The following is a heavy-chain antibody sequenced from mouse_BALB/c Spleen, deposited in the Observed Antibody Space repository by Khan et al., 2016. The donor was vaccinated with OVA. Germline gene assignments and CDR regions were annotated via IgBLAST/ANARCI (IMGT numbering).Heavy chain of an antibody. CDR1: GYTFTSYV. J-gene: IGHJ3*01. CDR2: VYPFNDDT. CDR3: APVGSYYVSFAY. V-gene: IGHV1S136*01. D-gene: IGHD1-1*01. Sequence: EVQLQQSGPELVKPGASVKMSCKASGYTFTSYVMHWVKQKPGLGLEWIGYVYPFNDDTKYNEKFKGKSTLTSDKSSNTAYMELSSLTSEDTAVYCCAPVGSYYVSFAYWGPGTLVTVAA.